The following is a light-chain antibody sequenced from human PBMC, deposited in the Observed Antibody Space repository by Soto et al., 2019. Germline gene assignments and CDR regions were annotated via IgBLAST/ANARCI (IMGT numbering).Light chain of an antibody. CDR2: EVS. V-gene: IGLV2-14*01. J-gene: IGLJ1*01. CDR3: SSYTSSSTRFYV. CDR1: SSDVGGYNY. Sequence: QSVLTQPASVSGSPGQSITISCTGTSSDVGGYNYVSWYQQHPGKAPKLMIYEVSNRPSGVSNRFPGSKSGNTASLTISGLQAEDEADYYCSSYTSSSTRFYVFGTGTKVTVL.